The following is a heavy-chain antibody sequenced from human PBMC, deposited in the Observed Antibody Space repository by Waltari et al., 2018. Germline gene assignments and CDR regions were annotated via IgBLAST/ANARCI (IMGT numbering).Heavy chain of an antibody. D-gene: IGHD1-26*01. J-gene: IGHJ5*02. CDR2: VDPELGDI. Sequence: DVQLVQSGAEVKKPGATVKISCKASGYTFTDYYIHWVQQTPTKGLEWVGRVDPELGDILYTENFQGRVTITAYTSTDTVHMELSSLRAEETAVYFCARGTVGPSNNWFDTWGQGTLVTVSS. V-gene: IGHV1-69-2*01. CDR1: GYTFTDYY. CDR3: ARGTVGPSNNWFDT.